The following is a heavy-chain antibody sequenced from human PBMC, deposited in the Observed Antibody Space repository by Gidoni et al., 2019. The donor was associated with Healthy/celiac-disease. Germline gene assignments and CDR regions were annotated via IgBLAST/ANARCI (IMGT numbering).Heavy chain of an antibody. Sequence: EGQMVESGGVGVLPGGGLRTSCGASGFTCDDYTMHWVRQAPGKGLGWVSLISWDGGTTYYADSVKGRFTISRDNSKNSLYLQMNSLRTEDTALYYCAKDIVGTTLGAFDIWGQGTMVTVSS. J-gene: IGHJ3*02. CDR3: AKDIVGTTLGAFDI. CDR2: ISWDGGTT. CDR1: GFTCDDYT. D-gene: IGHD1-26*01. V-gene: IGHV3-43*01.